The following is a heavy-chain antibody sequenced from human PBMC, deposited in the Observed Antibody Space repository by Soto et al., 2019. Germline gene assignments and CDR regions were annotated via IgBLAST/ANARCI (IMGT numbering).Heavy chain of an antibody. CDR3: ARLNKWRNYFDY. V-gene: IGHV4-30-2*01. Sequence: ASETLSLTCAVSGGSISSGGYSWSWIRQPPGKGLEWIGYIYHSGSTYYNPSLKSRVTISVDRSKNQFSLKLSSVTAADTAVYYCARLNKWRNYFDYWGQGTLVTVSS. D-gene: IGHD5-12*01. CDR1: GGSISSGGYS. J-gene: IGHJ4*02. CDR2: IYHSGST.